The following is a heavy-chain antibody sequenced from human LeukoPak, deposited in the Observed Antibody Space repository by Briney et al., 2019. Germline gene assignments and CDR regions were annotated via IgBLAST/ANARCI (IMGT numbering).Heavy chain of an antibody. Sequence: ASVKVSCKASGYTFTAHYIHWVRQAPGQGLEWMGWINPNNGGTNYAQNFQGRVTMTRDTSVSTAYMELSRLRSDDTAVYYCARYGHNWNDADYWGQGTLVTVSS. CDR3: ARYGHNWNDADY. J-gene: IGHJ4*02. CDR2: INPNNGGT. CDR1: GYTFTAHY. V-gene: IGHV1-2*02. D-gene: IGHD1-1*01.